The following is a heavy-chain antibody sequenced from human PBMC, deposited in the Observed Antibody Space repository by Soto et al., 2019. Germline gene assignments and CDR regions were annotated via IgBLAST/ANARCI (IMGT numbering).Heavy chain of an antibody. V-gene: IGHV3-23*01. CDR1: GFTFSSYA. J-gene: IGHJ4*02. CDR2: ISGSGGST. D-gene: IGHD3-22*01. CDR3: ARDLMPNDTSLGDFAY. Sequence: HPGGSLRLSCAASGFTFSSYAMSWVRQAPGKGLEWVSAISGSGGSTYYAASVKGRFTISRDNSKNTLYLQVNSLRAEGTAVYYCARDLMPNDTSLGDFAYWGQGTLVTVSS.